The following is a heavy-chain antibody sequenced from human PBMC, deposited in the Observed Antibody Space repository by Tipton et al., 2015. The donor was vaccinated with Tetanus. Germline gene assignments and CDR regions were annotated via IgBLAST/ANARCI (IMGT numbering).Heavy chain of an antibody. CDR2: ITPIFGTT. J-gene: IGHJ3*02. V-gene: IGHV1-69*01. D-gene: IGHD2-8*01. CDR3: AGPALLSTYGLDI. Sequence: QVQLVQSGAEVKKPGSSVKVSCKASGGAFTNYALSWVRQAPGQGLEWVGGITPIFGTTNSAPKFQGRVTITADESTNTAYMELSSLRSEDTAVYYCAGPALLSTYGLDIWGQGTMVTVSS. CDR1: GGAFTNYA.